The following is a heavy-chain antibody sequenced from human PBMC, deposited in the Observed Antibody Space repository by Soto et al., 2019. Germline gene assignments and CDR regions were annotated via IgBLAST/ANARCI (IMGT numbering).Heavy chain of an antibody. V-gene: IGHV3-48*02. CDR1: GFTFSNYG. CDR3: ARDNPGDRGMAAFDI. D-gene: IGHD3-16*01. J-gene: IGHJ3*02. CDR2: ISSSSTTI. Sequence: EVQLVESGGGLVQPGGSLRLSCAASGFTFSNYGMNWVRQAPGKGLECVSYISSSSTTISYADSVKGRFTISRDNAKNSLFLQMNSLRDEDTAVYYCARDNPGDRGMAAFDIWGQGTMVTVSS.